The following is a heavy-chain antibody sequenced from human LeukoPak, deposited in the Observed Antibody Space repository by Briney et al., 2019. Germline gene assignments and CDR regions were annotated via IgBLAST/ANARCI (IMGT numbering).Heavy chain of an antibody. Sequence: GGSLRLSCAASGFTFSSYTMNWVRQAPGKGLEWVSSISSSSSYIYYADSLKGRFTISRDNAKNSLYLQMNSLRAEDTAVYYCARVPYCGGDCYSFDYYIDSWGQGTLVTVSS. CDR3: ARVPYCGGDCYSFDYYIDS. J-gene: IGHJ4*02. CDR1: GFTFSSYT. D-gene: IGHD2-21*02. V-gene: IGHV3-21*01. CDR2: ISSSSSYI.